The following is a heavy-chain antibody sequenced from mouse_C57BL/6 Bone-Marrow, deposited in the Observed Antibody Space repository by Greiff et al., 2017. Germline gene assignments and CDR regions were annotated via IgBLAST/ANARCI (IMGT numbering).Heavy chain of an antibody. J-gene: IGHJ4*01. Sequence: EVKVVESGGDLVKPGGSLKLSCAASGFTFSSYGMSWVRQTPDKRLEWVATISSGGSYTYYPDSVKGRFTISRDNAKNTLYLQMSSLKSEDTAMYYCARQGYYGAMDYWGQGTSVTGSS. CDR2: ISSGGSYT. CDR3: ARQGYYGAMDY. D-gene: IGHD1-1*01. V-gene: IGHV5-6*01. CDR1: GFTFSSYG.